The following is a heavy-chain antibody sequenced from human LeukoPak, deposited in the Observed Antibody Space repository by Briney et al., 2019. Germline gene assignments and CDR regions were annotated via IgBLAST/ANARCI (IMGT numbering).Heavy chain of an antibody. CDR3: ARKRYYDFWSGYYPYWYYYYYMDV. Sequence: GGSLRLSCAASGFTFSSYAMHWVRQAPGKGLEWVAVISYDGSNKYYADSVKGRFTISRDNSKNTLYLQMNSLRAEDTAVHYCARKRYYDFWSGYYPYWYYYYYMDVWGKGTTVTVSS. J-gene: IGHJ6*03. CDR1: GFTFSSYA. CDR2: ISYDGSNK. D-gene: IGHD3-3*01. V-gene: IGHV3-30*04.